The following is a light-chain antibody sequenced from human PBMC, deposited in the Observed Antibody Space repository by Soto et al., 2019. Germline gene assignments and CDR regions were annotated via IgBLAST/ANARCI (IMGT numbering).Light chain of an antibody. Sequence: QSVLTQPASVSGSPGQSITISCTGTSSDVGGYDHVSWYQLHPGKAPKLMIYEVSNRPSGVSNRFSGSKSGNTASLTISGLQAEDEADYYCSSYTSSSTPCVFGTGTKVTVL. CDR2: EVS. CDR1: SSDVGGYDH. V-gene: IGLV2-14*01. J-gene: IGLJ1*01. CDR3: SSYTSSSTPCV.